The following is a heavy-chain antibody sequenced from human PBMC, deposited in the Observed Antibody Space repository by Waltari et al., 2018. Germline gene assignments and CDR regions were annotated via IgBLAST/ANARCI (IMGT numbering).Heavy chain of an antibody. D-gene: IGHD3-16*02. CDR1: GGSISSYY. Sequence: VQLQESGSGLVKPSENLSLTCTVSGGSISSYYWSWIRQPPGKGLEWIGYIYYSGSTNYNPSLKSRVTISVDTSKNQFSLKLSSVTAADTAVYYCARVRSMITFGGVIALDAFDIWGQGTMVTVSS. J-gene: IGHJ3*02. CDR3: ARVRSMITFGGVIALDAFDI. V-gene: IGHV4-59*01. CDR2: IYYSGST.